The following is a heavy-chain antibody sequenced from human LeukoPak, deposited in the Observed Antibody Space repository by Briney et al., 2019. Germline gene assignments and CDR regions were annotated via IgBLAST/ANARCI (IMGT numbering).Heavy chain of an antibody. Sequence: PSETLSLTCTVSGGSISSGSYYWSWIRQPPGKGLEWIGYIYYSGSTNYNPSLKSRVTISVDTSKNQFSLKLSSVTAADTAVYYCARGSYDILTGYSYYFDYWGQGTLVTVSS. CDR2: IYYSGST. D-gene: IGHD3-9*01. CDR1: GGSISSGSYY. V-gene: IGHV4-61*01. J-gene: IGHJ4*02. CDR3: ARGSYDILTGYSYYFDY.